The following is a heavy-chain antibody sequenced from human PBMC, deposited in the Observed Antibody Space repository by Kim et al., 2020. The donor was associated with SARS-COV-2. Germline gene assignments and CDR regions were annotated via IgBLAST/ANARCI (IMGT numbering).Heavy chain of an antibody. J-gene: IGHJ6*02. CDR2: ISSSRTFI. CDR3: ARSWEEGIVTRMDV. D-gene: IGHD1-26*01. V-gene: IGHV3-21*01. Sequence: GGSLRLSCAASGFIFNSYVINWVRQAPGKGLEWVSSISSSRTFIYYTDSVRGRFTISRDNARDSVFLQMNSLRAEDTAVYYCARSWEEGIVTRMDVWGQG. CDR1: GFIFNSYV.